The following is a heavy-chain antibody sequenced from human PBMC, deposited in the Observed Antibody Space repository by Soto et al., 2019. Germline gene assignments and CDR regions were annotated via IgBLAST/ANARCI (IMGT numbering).Heavy chain of an antibody. CDR2: ISPIFGTP. V-gene: IGHV1-69*01. CDR1: GGTFSSYT. Sequence: QVQLVQSVAEVKKPGSSVTVSCKASGGTFSSYTIIWVRQAPGQGLEWRAGISPIFGTPIYAQKFQERVTITADESTTTAYMEMNRLTSEDTAVYYCARVVVGSRLSLDYWGQGTLVTISS. D-gene: IGHD1-26*01. CDR3: ARVVVGSRLSLDY. J-gene: IGHJ4*02.